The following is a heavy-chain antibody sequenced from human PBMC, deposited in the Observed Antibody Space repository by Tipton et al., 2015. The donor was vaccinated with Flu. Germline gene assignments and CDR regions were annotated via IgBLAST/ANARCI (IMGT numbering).Heavy chain of an antibody. CDR3: ATFPQVFTFDSSDYNPKFAYFER. D-gene: IGHD3-22*01. V-gene: IGHV4-59*02. Sequence: TLSLTCTISVGSVSSYYWTWVRQPPGKGLEWIGDVYCSGRTNYRPSLNSRVTMSADTSVNKVSLKLISVTAADTAVYYCATFPQVFTFDSSDYNPKFAYFERGGRGTVVTVSA. CDR2: VYCSGRT. J-gene: IGHJ2*01. CDR1: VGSVSSYY.